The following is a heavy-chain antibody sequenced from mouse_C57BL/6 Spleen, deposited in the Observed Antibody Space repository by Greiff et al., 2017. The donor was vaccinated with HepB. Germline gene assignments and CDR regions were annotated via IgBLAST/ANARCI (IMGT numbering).Heavy chain of an antibody. CDR2: IYPGDGDT. J-gene: IGHJ2*01. CDR1: GYAFSSSW. D-gene: IGHD4-1*01. Sequence: VQLQQSGPELVKPGASVKISCKASGYAFSSSWMNWVKQRPGKGLEWIGRIYPGDGDTNYNGKFKGKATLTADKSSSTAYMQLSSLTSEDSAVYFCARADYDNWDGYWGNGTTLTVAT. V-gene: IGHV1-82*01. CDR3: ARADYDNWDGY.